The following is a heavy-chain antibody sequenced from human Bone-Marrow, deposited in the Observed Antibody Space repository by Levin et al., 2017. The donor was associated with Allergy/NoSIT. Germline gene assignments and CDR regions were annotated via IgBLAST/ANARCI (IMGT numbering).Heavy chain of an antibody. J-gene: IGHJ4*02. CDR1: GFTFGQYG. CDR3: AKDASAFGDYVFDS. D-gene: IGHD4-17*01. Sequence: PSGGSLRLSCAASGFTFGQYGMHWVRQTPGKGLEWVAVISSDGTNEAYADSVKGRFTISRDNSKNTLSLQMNSLRAEDTAVFYCAKDASAFGDYVFDSWGQGTLVTVSS. V-gene: IGHV3-30*18. CDR2: ISSDGTNE.